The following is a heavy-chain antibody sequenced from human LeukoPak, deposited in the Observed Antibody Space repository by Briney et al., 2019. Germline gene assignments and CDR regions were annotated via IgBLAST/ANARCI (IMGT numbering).Heavy chain of an antibody. V-gene: IGHV4-34*01. CDR1: GGSFSGYY. CDR2: INDSGST. Sequence: PSETLSLTCAVYGGSFSGYYWSWIRQPPGKGLEWIGEINDSGSTNYNPSLKSRVTISVDTSKNQFSLKLSSVTAADTAVYYCARVLYSSSLYYYYYMDVWGKGTTVTISS. CDR3: ARVLYSSSLYYYYYMDV. D-gene: IGHD6-13*01. J-gene: IGHJ6*03.